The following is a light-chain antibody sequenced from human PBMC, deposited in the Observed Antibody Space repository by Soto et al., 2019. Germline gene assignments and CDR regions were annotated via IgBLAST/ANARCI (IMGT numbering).Light chain of an antibody. CDR1: SSNIGAGYD. Sequence: QSVLTQPPSVSGAPGQRVTISCTGSSSNIGAGYDVHWYQQLPGTAPKLLIYGNSNRPSGVPDRFSGSKSGTSASLAITGLQAEDEAGYYCQSYDSSLSGYVVFGGGTQLTVL. CDR3: QSYDSSLSGYVV. J-gene: IGLJ2*01. V-gene: IGLV1-40*01. CDR2: GNS.